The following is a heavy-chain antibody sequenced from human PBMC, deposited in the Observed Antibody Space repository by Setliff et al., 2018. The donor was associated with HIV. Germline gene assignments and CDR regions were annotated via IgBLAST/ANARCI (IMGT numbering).Heavy chain of an antibody. CDR1: GGSIRSIGYF. Sequence: PSETLSLTCTVSGGSIRSIGYFWGWIRQPPGKGLEWLGSIYFTGSSDNNPSLKSRVTLSVDTSKHQFSLKLSSVTAADTAVYYCARVQMAYAAFDVWGQGTMVTVSS. CDR3: ARVQMAYAAFDV. CDR2: IYFTGSS. J-gene: IGHJ3*01. V-gene: IGHV4-39*07. D-gene: IGHD4-17*01.